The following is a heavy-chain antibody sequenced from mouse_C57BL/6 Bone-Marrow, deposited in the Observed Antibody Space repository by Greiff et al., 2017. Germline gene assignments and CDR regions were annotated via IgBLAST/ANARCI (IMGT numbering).Heavy chain of an antibody. CDR2: IYPRSGNT. CDR1: GYTFTSYG. CDR3: ARSYYGPYFDY. V-gene: IGHV1-81*01. Sequence: VQLQESGAELARPGASVKLSCKASGYTFTSYGISWVKQRTGQGLEWIGEIYPRSGNTYYNEKFKGKATLTADKSSSTAYMALRSLTSEDSAVYFCARSYYGPYFDYWGQGTTLTVSS. J-gene: IGHJ2*01. D-gene: IGHD1-2*01.